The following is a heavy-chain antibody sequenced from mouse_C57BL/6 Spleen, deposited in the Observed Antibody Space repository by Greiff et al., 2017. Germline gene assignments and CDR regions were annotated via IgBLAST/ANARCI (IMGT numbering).Heavy chain of an antibody. CDR1: GYTFTSYW. V-gene: IGHV1-61*01. CDR2: IYPSDSET. CDR3: ARWGDYDALFAY. Sequence: QVQLQQPGAELVRPGSSVKLSCKASGYTFTSYWMDWVKQRPGQGLEWIGNIYPSDSETHYNQKFKDKATLTVDKSSSTAYMQLSSLTSEDSAVYYCARWGDYDALFAYWGQGTLVTVSA. D-gene: IGHD2-4*01. J-gene: IGHJ3*01.